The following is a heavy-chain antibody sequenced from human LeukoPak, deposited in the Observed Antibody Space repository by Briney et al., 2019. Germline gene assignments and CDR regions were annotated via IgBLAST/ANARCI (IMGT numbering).Heavy chain of an antibody. CDR2: INHSGST. V-gene: IGHV4-34*01. CDR3: ARDLLAATGPWFDP. Sequence: SETLSLTCAVSGGSFSGYYWNWIRQPPGKGLEWIGEINHSGSTNYNPSLKSRVTISVDTSKNQFSLKLSSVTAADTAVYYCARDLLAATGPWFDPWGQGTLVTVSS. J-gene: IGHJ5*02. D-gene: IGHD6-6*01. CDR1: GGSFSGYY.